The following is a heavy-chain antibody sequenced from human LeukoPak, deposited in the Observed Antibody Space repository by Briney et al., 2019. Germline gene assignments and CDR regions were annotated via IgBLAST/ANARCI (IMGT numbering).Heavy chain of an antibody. CDR2: ISGSGGIT. CDR3: ARVAFNYGGY. Sequence: PGGSLRLSCAASGFTFGSYDMSWVRQAPGKGLEWVSAISGSGGITNYADSVKGRFTISRDNSKNTLYLQMNSLRAEDTAVYYCARVAFNYGGYWGQGTLVTVSS. D-gene: IGHD4-23*01. CDR1: GFTFGSYD. V-gene: IGHV3-23*01. J-gene: IGHJ4*02.